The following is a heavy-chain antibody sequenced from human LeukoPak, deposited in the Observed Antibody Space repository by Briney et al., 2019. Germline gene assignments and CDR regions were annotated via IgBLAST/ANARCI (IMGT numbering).Heavy chain of an antibody. CDR2: IRYDGSNK. CDR1: GFTFSSYG. Sequence: GGSLRLSCAASGFTFSSYGMHWVRQAPGKGLEWVAFIRYDGSNKYYADSVKGRFTISRDNSKNTLYLQMNSLRAEDTAVYYCAKDPAYGDSSGYSDYWGQGTLVTVSS. D-gene: IGHD3-22*01. J-gene: IGHJ4*02. CDR3: AKDPAYGDSSGYSDY. V-gene: IGHV3-30*02.